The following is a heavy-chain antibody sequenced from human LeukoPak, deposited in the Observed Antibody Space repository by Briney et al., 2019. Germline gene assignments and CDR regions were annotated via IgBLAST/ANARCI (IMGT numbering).Heavy chain of an antibody. V-gene: IGHV4-34*01. J-gene: IGHJ6*02. CDR2: INHSGST. CDR3: ARAVIVVVPAATRYYYYYGMDV. D-gene: IGHD2-2*01. Sequence: SETLSLTCAVYGGSFSGYYWSWIRPPPGKGLEWIGEINHSGSTNYNPSLKSRVTISVDTSKNQFSLKLSSVTAADTAVYYCARAVIVVVPAATRYYYYYGMDVWGQGTTVTVSS. CDR1: GGSFSGYY.